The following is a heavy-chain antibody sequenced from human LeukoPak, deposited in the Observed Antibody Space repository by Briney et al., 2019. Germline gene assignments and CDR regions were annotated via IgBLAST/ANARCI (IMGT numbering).Heavy chain of an antibody. V-gene: IGHV1-18*01. Sequence: ASVKVSCKASGYTFTSYGISWVRQAPGQGLEWMGWISAYNGNTNYAQKLQGRVTMTTDTSTSTAYMELRSLRSDDTAVYYCARVPDYYGSGQYYFDYWGQGTLVTVSS. CDR3: ARVPDYYGSGQYYFDY. D-gene: IGHD3-10*01. J-gene: IGHJ4*02. CDR1: GYTFTSYG. CDR2: ISAYNGNT.